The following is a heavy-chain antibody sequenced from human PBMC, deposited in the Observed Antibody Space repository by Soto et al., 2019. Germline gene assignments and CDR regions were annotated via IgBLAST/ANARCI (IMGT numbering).Heavy chain of an antibody. J-gene: IGHJ5*02. CDR3: AKDSSVTAAGSGWWFDP. V-gene: IGHV3-30*18. CDR2: ISFDGGNQ. Sequence: QVRLVQSGGGVVQPGRSLRLSCAASGFDFNTYGLHWVRQAPGKGLEWVAGISFDGGNQYYADSVKGRFTISRDKSNNTLYLQMNGLGAEDTATYYCAKDSSVTAAGSGWWFDPWGQATLVIVSS. CDR1: GFDFNTYG. D-gene: IGHD6-13*01.